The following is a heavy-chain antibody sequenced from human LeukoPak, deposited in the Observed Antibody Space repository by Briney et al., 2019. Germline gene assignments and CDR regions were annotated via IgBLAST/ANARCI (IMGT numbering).Heavy chain of an antibody. CDR1: GYTFTSYD. CDR3: AREGSSGVGATVD. D-gene: IGHD1-26*01. V-gene: IGHV1-8*01. Sequence: WASVKVSCKASGYTFTSYDINWVRQATGQGLEWMGWMDPNSGNTGYAQKFQGRVTMTRNTSISTAYMELSSLRSEDTAVYYCAREGSSGVGATVDWGQGTLVTVSS. CDR2: MDPNSGNT. J-gene: IGHJ4*02.